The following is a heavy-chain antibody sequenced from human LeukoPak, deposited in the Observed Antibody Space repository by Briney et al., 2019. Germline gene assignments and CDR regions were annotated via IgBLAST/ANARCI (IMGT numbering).Heavy chain of an antibody. V-gene: IGHV3-48*03. Sequence: GGSLRLSCAASGFTFSSCEMHWVRQAPGKGLEWISYISSSGSTIYYADSVKGRFTISRDNGKNSLYLQMNSLRAEDTAVYYCARVHYNTAMVDIDYWGQGTLVTVSS. J-gene: IGHJ4*02. CDR3: ARVHYNTAMVDIDY. CDR2: ISSSGSTI. D-gene: IGHD5-18*01. CDR1: GFTFSSCE.